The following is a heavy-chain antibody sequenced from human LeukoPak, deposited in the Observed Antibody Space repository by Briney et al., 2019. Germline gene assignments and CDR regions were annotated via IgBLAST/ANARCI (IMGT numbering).Heavy chain of an antibody. J-gene: IGHJ4*02. D-gene: IGHD3-16*01. CDR1: GGTFSSYT. V-gene: IGHV1-69*04. Sequence: SVKVSCKASGGTFSSYTISWVRQAPGQGLEWMGRIIPILGIANYAQKFQGRVTITADKSTSTAYMDLSSLISDDTAVYYCARDRGPEWWGSFDCWGQGTLVTVSS. CDR2: IIPILGIA. CDR3: ARDRGPEWWGSFDC.